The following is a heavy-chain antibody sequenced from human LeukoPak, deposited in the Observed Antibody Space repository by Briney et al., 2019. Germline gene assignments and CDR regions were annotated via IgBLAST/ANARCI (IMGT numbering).Heavy chain of an antibody. CDR3: ARDLFGLRDGY. CDR1: GGSISNYY. D-gene: IGHD3/OR15-3a*01. Sequence: SETLSLTCTVSGGSISNYYWSWIRQPAGKGLEWIGRIYTSGSTNYNPSLKSRVTISVGTSKNQFSLKLRSVTAADTAVYYCARDLFGLRDGYWGQGTLVTVSS. V-gene: IGHV4-4*07. J-gene: IGHJ4*02. CDR2: IYTSGST.